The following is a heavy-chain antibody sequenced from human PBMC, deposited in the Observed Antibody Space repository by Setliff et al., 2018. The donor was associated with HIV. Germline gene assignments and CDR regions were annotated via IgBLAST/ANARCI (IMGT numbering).Heavy chain of an antibody. CDR3: ARGLGNFVPDLIGYYDY. Sequence: SVKVSCKASGGTFSSYAISWVRQAPGQGLEWMGGIIPILGPANYAQKFQGRVTITAGEYTTTSYMELRNLRSEDTAIYYCARGLGNFVPDLIGYYDYWGQGTLVTVSS. CDR1: GGTFSSYA. CDR2: IIPILGPA. J-gene: IGHJ4*02. D-gene: IGHD3-3*02. V-gene: IGHV1-69*13.